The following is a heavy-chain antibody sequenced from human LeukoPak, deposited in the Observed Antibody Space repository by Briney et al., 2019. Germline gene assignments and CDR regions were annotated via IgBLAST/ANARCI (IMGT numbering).Heavy chain of an antibody. Sequence: GGSLRLSCAASGFTFSSYAMTWVRQAPGKGLEWVSAISGSDGSTNYADSVKGRFSISRDNSKNTLYLQMKSQRAEDTAVYYCAKELYGWYYDYWGQGTLVTVSS. J-gene: IGHJ4*02. CDR2: ISGSDGST. CDR3: AKELYGWYYDY. V-gene: IGHV3-23*01. CDR1: GFTFSSYA. D-gene: IGHD6-19*01.